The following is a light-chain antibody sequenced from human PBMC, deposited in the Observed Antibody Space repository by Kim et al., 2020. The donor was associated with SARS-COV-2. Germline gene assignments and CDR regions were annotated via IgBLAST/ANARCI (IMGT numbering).Light chain of an antibody. CDR2: TAS. Sequence: DIQMTQSPSTLSASVGDRVTITCRASQSISSWLAWYQQRPGKAPKLLIYTASTLEYGVPSRFSGSGSGTEFTLTISSLQPEDFATYYCQHYSGYPLTFGRDQGGYQT. V-gene: IGKV1-5*03. CDR3: QHYSGYPLT. J-gene: IGKJ4*01. CDR1: QSISSW.